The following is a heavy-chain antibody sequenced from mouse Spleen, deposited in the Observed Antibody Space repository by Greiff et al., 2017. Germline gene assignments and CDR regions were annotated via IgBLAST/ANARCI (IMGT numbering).Heavy chain of an antibody. CDR2: IHPNSGST. Sequence: QVQLQQPGAELVKPGASVKLSCKASGYTFTSYWMHWVKQRPGQGLEWIGMIHPNSGSTNYNEKFKSKATLTVDKSSSTAYMQLSSLTSEDSAVYYCGDYGDLLFAYWGQGTLVTVSA. CDR3: GDYGDLLFAY. D-gene: IGHD2-13*01. V-gene: IGHV1-64*01. CDR1: GYTFTSYW. J-gene: IGHJ3*01.